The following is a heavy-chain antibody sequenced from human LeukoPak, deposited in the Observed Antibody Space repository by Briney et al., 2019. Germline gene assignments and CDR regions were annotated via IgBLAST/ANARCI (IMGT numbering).Heavy chain of an antibody. D-gene: IGHD2-15*01. J-gene: IGHJ6*04. CDR1: GFSFSNYA. CDR3: ARDFGLRCSGGTCYSVYYYGMDV. CDR2: INQGGSEK. V-gene: IGHV3-7*03. Sequence: GGSLRLSCSASGFSFSNYAMYWVRQAPGKGLEWMANINQGGSEKYYVDLVKGRFTISRDNAKNSLYLQMNSLRADDTAVYYCARDFGLRCSGGTCYSVYYYGMDVWGKGTTVTVSS.